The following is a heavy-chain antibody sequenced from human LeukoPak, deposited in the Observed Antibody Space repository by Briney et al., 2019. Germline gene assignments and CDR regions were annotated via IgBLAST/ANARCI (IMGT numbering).Heavy chain of an antibody. CDR3: ATHSSGWTYYYYYYMDV. J-gene: IGHJ6*03. Sequence: GGSLRLSCAASGFTFSDYYMSWIRQAPGKGLEWVSYISSSGSTIYYADSVKGRFTISRDNAKDSLYLQMNSLRSEDTAVNYCATHSSGWTYYYYYYMDVWGKGTTVTISS. CDR1: GFTFSDYY. D-gene: IGHD6-19*01. CDR2: ISSSGSTI. V-gene: IGHV3-11*01.